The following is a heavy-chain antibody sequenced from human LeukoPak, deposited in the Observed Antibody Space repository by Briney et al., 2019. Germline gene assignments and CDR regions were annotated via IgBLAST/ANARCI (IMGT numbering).Heavy chain of an antibody. J-gene: IGHJ4*02. V-gene: IGHV3-11*04. CDR3: ARDYWNDGDGGDH. D-gene: IGHD1-1*01. CDR1: GFTLSSYE. Sequence: GGSLRLSCTVSGFTLSSYEMSWIRQAPGKGLEWVSSIDYSGGSTYYADSVKGRFTISRDNAKNSLYLQMNSLRAEDTAVYYCARDYWNDGDGGDHWGQGTLVSVSS. CDR2: IDYSGGST.